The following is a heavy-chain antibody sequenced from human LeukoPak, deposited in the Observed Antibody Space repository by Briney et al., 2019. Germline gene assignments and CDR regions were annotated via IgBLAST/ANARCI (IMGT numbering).Heavy chain of an antibody. J-gene: IGHJ4*02. CDR3: VRAWDY. CDR1: GFTFSNYW. CDR2: ISTDGEST. Sequence: GGSLRLSCVASGFTFSNYWMLWVRQAPGKGLMWVSLISTDGESTRYAESVKGRFTISRDNAKNALYLQMNSLRAEDTAVYYCVRAWDYWGQGTLVTVSS. V-gene: IGHV3-74*01.